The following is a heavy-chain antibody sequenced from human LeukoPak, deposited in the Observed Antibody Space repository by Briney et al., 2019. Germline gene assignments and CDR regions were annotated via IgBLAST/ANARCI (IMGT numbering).Heavy chain of an antibody. CDR3: ARALWSGYYIN. J-gene: IGHJ4*02. D-gene: IGHD3-3*01. CDR1: GGSFSGYY. V-gene: IGHV4-34*01. Sequence: ASETLSLTCAVYGGSFSGYYWSWIRQPPGKGLEWIGEINHSGSTNYNPSLKSRVTISVDTSKNQFSLKLSSVTAADTAVYYCARALWSGYYINWGQGTLVTVSS. CDR2: INHSGST.